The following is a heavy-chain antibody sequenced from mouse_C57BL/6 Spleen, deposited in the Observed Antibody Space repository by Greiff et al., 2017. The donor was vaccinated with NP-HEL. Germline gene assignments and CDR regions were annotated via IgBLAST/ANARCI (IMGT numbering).Heavy chain of an antibody. CDR2: INPSSGYT. CDR3: AGWRSGAYYEYDPYAMDY. Sequence: VQLQQSGAELAKPGASVKLSCKASGYTFTSYWMHWVKQRPGQGLEWIGYINPSSGYTKYNQKFKDKATLTADKSSSTAYMQLSSLTYEDSAVYYGAGWRSGAYYEYDPYAMDYWGQGTSVTVSS. D-gene: IGHD2-4*01. CDR1: GYTFTSYW. V-gene: IGHV1-7*01. J-gene: IGHJ4*01.